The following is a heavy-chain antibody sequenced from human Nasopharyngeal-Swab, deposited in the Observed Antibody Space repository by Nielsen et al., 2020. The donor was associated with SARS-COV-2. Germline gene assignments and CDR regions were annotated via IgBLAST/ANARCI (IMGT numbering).Heavy chain of an antibody. V-gene: IGHV1-69*04. CDR3: ARGPDPALKFDP. CDR2: IIPMRGIA. D-gene: IGHD5-18*01. Sequence: SVKVSCKASGGTFRSQGISWVRQAPGQGLEGMGRIIPMRGIANYAQKFQGRVTITADKSTSTVYMDLSSLRSEDTAVYYCARGPDPALKFDPWGQGTLVAVSS. J-gene: IGHJ5*02. CDR1: GGTFRSQG.